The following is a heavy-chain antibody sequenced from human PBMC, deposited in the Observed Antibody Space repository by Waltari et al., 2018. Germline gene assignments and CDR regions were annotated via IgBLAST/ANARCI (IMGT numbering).Heavy chain of an antibody. CDR2: IYHSGST. D-gene: IGHD1-20*01. J-gene: IGHJ4*02. CDR3: ARSGYTWNDHFDY. CDR1: GYSISSGYY. Sequence: QVQLQESGPGLVKPSETPSLTCTVSGYSISSGYYWGWIRQPPGKGLEWIGSIYHSGSTYYNPSLKSRVTISVDTSKNQFSLKLSSVTAADTAVYYCARSGYTWNDHFDYWGQGTLVTVSS. V-gene: IGHV4-38-2*02.